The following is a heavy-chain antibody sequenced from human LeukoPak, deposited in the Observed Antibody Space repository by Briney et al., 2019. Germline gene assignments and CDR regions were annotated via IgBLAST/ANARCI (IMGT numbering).Heavy chain of an antibody. J-gene: IGHJ4*02. V-gene: IGHV3-33*01. D-gene: IGHD2-2*01. CDR2: IWYDGSNK. CDR3: ARVDQLLYYFDS. CDR1: GFTFSSYG. Sequence: PGRSLRLSCAASGFTFSSYGMHWVRQAPGKGLEWVAVIWYDGSNKYYADSVKGRFTISRDNSKNTLYLQMNSLRAEDTAVYYCARVDQLLYYFDSWGQGTLVTVSS.